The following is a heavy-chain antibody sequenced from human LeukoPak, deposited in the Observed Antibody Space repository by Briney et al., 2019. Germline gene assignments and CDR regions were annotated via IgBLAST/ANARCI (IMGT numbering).Heavy chain of an antibody. J-gene: IGHJ3*02. V-gene: IGHV1-24*01. D-gene: IGHD6-13*01. CDR3: ATASWREGHGGAFDI. Sequence: ASVKVSCKVSGYTLTELSIHWVRQAPGKGLEWMGGFDPEDGETIYAQKFQGRVTMTEDTSTDTAYMELSSLRSEDTAVYYCATASWREGHGGAFDIWGQGTIVTVSS. CDR2: FDPEDGET. CDR1: GYTLTELS.